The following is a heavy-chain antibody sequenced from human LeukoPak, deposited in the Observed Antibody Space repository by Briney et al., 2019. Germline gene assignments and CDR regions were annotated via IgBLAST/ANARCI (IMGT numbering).Heavy chain of an antibody. CDR2: IIPIFGTA. Sequence: SVKVSCKASGYTFTRSAMNWVRQAPGQGLEWMGGIIPIFGTANYAQKFQGRVTITADESTSTAYMELSSLRSEDTAVYYCARVLDILTGYAYPYGMDVWGQGTTVTVSS. D-gene: IGHD3-9*01. V-gene: IGHV1-69*13. CDR3: ARVLDILTGYAYPYGMDV. J-gene: IGHJ6*02. CDR1: GYTFTRSA.